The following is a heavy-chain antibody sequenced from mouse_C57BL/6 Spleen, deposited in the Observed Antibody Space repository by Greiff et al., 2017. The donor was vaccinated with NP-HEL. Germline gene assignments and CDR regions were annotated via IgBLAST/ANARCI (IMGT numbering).Heavy chain of an antibody. CDR2: ISSGSSTI. Sequence: EVHLVESGGGLVKPGGSLKLSCAASGFTFSDYGMHWVRQAPEKGLEWVAYISSGSSTIYYADTVKGRFTISRDNAKNTLFLQMTSLRSEDTAMYYCASSTTVALDYWGQGTSVTVSS. D-gene: IGHD1-1*01. V-gene: IGHV5-17*01. CDR3: ASSTTVALDY. CDR1: GFTFSDYG. J-gene: IGHJ4*01.